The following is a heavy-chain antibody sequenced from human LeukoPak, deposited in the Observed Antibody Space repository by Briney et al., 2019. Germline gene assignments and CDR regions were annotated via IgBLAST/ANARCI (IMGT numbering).Heavy chain of an antibody. V-gene: IGHV4-39*07. CDR1: GGPFSGYY. J-gene: IGHJ5*02. Sequence: SETLSLTCAVSGGPFSGYYWGWIRQPPGKGLEWIGSIYYSGSTYYNPSLKGRVTISVDTSKNQFSLKLSSVTAADTAVYYCARDLKKTNWFDPWGQGTLVTVSS. CDR3: ARDLKKTNWFDP. CDR2: IYYSGST.